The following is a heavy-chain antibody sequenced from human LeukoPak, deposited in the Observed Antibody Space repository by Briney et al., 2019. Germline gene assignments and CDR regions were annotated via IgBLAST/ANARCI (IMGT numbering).Heavy chain of an antibody. J-gene: IGHJ4*02. Sequence: ASVTVSCTASGYSFTSNYIHWVQRAPGQGLEWMGMIYPRGGSTSYAQKFQGRVTVTRDTSTSTVHMELSGLRSEDTAVYYCARDQEAFDYWGQGTLVTVSS. CDR2: IYPRGGST. V-gene: IGHV1-46*01. CDR3: ARDQEAFDY. CDR1: GYSFTSNY.